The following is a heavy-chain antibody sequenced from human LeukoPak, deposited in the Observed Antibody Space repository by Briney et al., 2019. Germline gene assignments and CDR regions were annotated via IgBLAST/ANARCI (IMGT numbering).Heavy chain of an antibody. J-gene: IGHJ4*02. Sequence: GGSLRLSCAASGFTFSGYWMHWVRQAPGKGLVWVSRINNDGSYTSYADSVKGRFSISRDNAKNTLYLQMNSLRVEDTAVYYCARGRPHGNDYWGQGTLVTVSS. CDR1: GFTFSGYW. D-gene: IGHD4-23*01. CDR3: ARGRPHGNDY. CDR2: INNDGSYT. V-gene: IGHV3-74*01.